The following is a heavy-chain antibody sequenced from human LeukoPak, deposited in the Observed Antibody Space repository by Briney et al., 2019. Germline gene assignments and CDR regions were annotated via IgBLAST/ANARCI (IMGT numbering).Heavy chain of an antibody. CDR1: GFTFSSYY. D-gene: IGHD5-24*01. V-gene: IGHV3-7*01. Sequence: GGSLRLSCAASGFTFSSYYMSWVRQAPGKGLEWVANIKHDGSEKFYVDSVKGRLTISRDNAKNSLYLQMDSLRAEDTAVYYCARCRDGYKHFDYWGQGTLVTVSS. CDR2: IKHDGSEK. CDR3: ARCRDGYKHFDY. J-gene: IGHJ4*02.